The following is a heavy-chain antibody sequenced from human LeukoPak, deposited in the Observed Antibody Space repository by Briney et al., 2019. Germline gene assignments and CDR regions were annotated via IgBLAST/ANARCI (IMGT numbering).Heavy chain of an antibody. Sequence: ASVKVSCKASGYTFTGYYMHWVRQAPGQGLEWMGWINPNSGGTNYAQKFQGRVTMTRDTSISTAYMELSRLRSDDTAVYYRATAPMYSSSAFYYYYYMDVWGKGTTVTVSS. J-gene: IGHJ6*03. V-gene: IGHV1-2*02. D-gene: IGHD6-6*01. CDR2: INPNSGGT. CDR3: ATAPMYSSSAFYYYYYMDV. CDR1: GYTFTGYY.